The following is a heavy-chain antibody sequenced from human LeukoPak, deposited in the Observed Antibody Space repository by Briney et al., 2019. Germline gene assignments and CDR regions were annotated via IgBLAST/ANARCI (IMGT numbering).Heavy chain of an antibody. Sequence: SETLSLTCTVSGGSISSSSYYWGWIRQPPGKGLEWIGSIYYTRSTYYNPSLKSRVTISVDTSKNQFSLQLNSVTPEDTAVYYCAKTENNWSYGMDVWGQGTTVTVSS. V-gene: IGHV4-39*01. J-gene: IGHJ6*02. CDR3: AKTENNWSYGMDV. D-gene: IGHD1-20*01. CDR1: GGSISSSSYY. CDR2: IYYTRST.